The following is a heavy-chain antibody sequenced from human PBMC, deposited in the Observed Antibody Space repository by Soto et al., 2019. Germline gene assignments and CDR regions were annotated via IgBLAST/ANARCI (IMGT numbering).Heavy chain of an antibody. CDR3: GSGGDCNNGICTAYCFDY. V-gene: IGHV1-69*12. CDR2: IIPIFGTA. J-gene: IGHJ4*02. Sequence: QVQLVQSGAEVKKPGSSVKVSCKASGGTFSSYAISWVRQAPGQGLEWMGGIIPIFGTANYAQKFQGRVTITADESTSTAYMELSSLRSEDAAVYYCGSGGDCNNGICTAYCFDYWGQGTLVTVSS. CDR1: GGTFSSYA. D-gene: IGHD2-8*01.